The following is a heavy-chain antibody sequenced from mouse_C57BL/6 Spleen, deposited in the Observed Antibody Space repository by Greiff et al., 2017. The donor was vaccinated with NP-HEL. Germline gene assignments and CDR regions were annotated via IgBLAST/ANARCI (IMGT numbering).Heavy chain of an antibody. D-gene: IGHD1-1*01. CDR2: INPDSSTI. J-gene: IGHJ1*03. CDR1: GIDFSRYW. Sequence: EVKLVESGGGLVQPGGSLKLSCAASGIDFSRYWMSWVRRAPGKGLEWIGEINPDSSTINYAPSLKDKFIISRDNAKNTLYLQMSKVRSEDTALYYCARRGYGSSPFYWYFDVWGTGTTVTVAS. V-gene: IGHV4-1*01. CDR3: ARRGYGSSPFYWYFDV.